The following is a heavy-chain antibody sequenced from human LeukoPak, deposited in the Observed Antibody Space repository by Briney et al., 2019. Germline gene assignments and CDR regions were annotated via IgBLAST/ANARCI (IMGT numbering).Heavy chain of an antibody. CDR3: VREYYDILTGYEGWFDP. V-gene: IGHV3-66*01. J-gene: IGHJ5*02. CDR1: GFTVSTNY. D-gene: IGHD3-9*01. Sequence: GGSLRLSCAASGFTVSTNYMSWVRQAPGKGLEWVSVIYSGGSTYYADSVKGRFTISRDNSENTLSLQVNSLRAEDTAVYYCVREYYDILTGYEGWFDPWGQGTQVTVSS. CDR2: IYSGGST.